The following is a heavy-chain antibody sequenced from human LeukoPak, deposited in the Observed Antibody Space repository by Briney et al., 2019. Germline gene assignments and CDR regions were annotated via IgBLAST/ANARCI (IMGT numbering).Heavy chain of an antibody. V-gene: IGHV3-30*02. D-gene: IGHD2-2*01. CDR3: AQLGYCSSTSCPSDAFDI. Sequence: PGGSLRLSCAASGFTFSSYGMHWVRQAPGKGLEWVAFIRYDGSNKYYADSVKGRFTISRDNSKNTLYLQMNSLRAEDTAVYYCAQLGYCSSTSCPSDAFDIWGQGTMVTVSS. CDR2: IRYDGSNK. J-gene: IGHJ3*02. CDR1: GFTFSSYG.